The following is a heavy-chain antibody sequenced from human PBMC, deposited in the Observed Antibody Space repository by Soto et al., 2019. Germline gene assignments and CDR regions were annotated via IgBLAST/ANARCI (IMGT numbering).Heavy chain of an antibody. J-gene: IGHJ4*02. CDR1: GFTFSIFW. CDR3: ARDVSGKLGHDS. Sequence: PGGSLRLSCAASGFTFSIFWMSWARRAPGKGLEWVANIKQDGSDKNYVGSVKGRFTISRDNAKNSLYLQMNCLRVEDTAMYYCARDVSGKLGHDSWGQGTLVTVSS. V-gene: IGHV3-7*01. D-gene: IGHD3-10*01. CDR2: IKQDGSDK.